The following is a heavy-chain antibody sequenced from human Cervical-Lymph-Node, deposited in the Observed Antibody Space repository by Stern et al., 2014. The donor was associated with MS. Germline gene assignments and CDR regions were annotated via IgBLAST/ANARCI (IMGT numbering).Heavy chain of an antibody. CDR1: GYIFTGYY. J-gene: IGHJ6*02. V-gene: IGHV1-2*02. CDR2: INHDSGDT. CDR3: AKARPPYSYFYGMDV. Sequence: QVQLVQSGAEVKKPGASVKVSCKGSGYIFTGYYLYWVRQAPGEGLEWMGWINHDSGDTNYVQKFQGRVTMTRDTSINTAYMQMSSLTSGDTAVYYCAKARPPYSYFYGMDVWGQGTTVTVSS.